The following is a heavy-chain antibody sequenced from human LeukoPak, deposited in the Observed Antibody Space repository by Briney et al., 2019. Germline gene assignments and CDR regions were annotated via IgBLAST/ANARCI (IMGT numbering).Heavy chain of an antibody. D-gene: IGHD2-2*01. Sequence: SETLSLTCTVSGGSISSSSYYWGWLRQPPGKGLEWIGSIYYSGSTYYNPSLKSRVTISVDTSKNQFSLKLSSVTAADTAVYYCAGYCSGTSCYPAGWGQGTLVTVSS. CDR1: GGSISSSSYY. CDR2: IYYSGST. CDR3: AGYCSGTSCYPAG. V-gene: IGHV4-39*01. J-gene: IGHJ4*02.